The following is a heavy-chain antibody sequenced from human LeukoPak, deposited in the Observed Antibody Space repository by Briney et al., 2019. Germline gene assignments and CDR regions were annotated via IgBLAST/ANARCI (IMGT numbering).Heavy chain of an antibody. CDR1: GFTFSSYW. J-gene: IGHJ4*02. CDR2: INGDGRDK. CDR3: GEGVVSAIDG. V-gene: IGHV3-7*01. D-gene: IGHD2-15*01. Sequence: GGSLRLSCAASGFTFSSYWMNWVRQAPGKGLEWVANINGDGRDKYYVGSVRGRFTISRDNADNALYLQMNSLRGDDTAVYYCGEGVVSAIDGGGKGTLVTFSS.